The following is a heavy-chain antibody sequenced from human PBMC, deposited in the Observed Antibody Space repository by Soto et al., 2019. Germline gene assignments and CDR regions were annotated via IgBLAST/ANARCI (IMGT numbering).Heavy chain of an antibody. V-gene: IGHV4-34*01. CDR2: INHSGST. J-gene: IGHJ6*02. CDR1: GGSFSGYY. Sequence: SETLSLTCAVYGGSFSGYYLSWICQPPGKGMEWIGEINHSGSTNYNPSLKSRVIILVDTSKNQYSLKLSSVTAADTAVYYCARCRLLWFEELSFPYYYGMDVWGQGTTVTVSS. D-gene: IGHD3-10*01. CDR3: ARCRLLWFEELSFPYYYGMDV.